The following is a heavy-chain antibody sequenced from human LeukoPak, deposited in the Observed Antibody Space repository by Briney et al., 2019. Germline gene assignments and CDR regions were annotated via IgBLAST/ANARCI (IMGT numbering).Heavy chain of an antibody. D-gene: IGHD2-15*01. CDR3: AIKFGVCSGGSCYRNAFDI. Sequence: ASVKVSCKASGYTFTSYGISWVRQAPGQGLEWMAWISAYNGNTNYAQNLQGRFTMTTDTSTSTAYMELRSLRSDDTAFYYCAIKFGVCSGGSCYRNAFDIWGQGTMVTVSS. CDR2: ISAYNGNT. CDR1: GYTFTSYG. V-gene: IGHV1-18*01. J-gene: IGHJ3*02.